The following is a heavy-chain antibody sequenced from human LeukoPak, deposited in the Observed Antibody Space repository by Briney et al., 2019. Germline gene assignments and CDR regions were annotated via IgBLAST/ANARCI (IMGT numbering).Heavy chain of an antibody. CDR1: GFTFSNYG. V-gene: IGHV3-30*02. J-gene: IGHJ4*02. CDR2: IRYDGSNK. CDR3: AKERAQYTYGPYYFDY. Sequence: PGGSLRLSCAASGFTFSNYGMHWVRQAPGKGLEWVAFIRYDGSNKYYVDSMKGRFTISRDNSKSTLYLQVNSLSAEDTAVYYCAKERAQYTYGPYYFDYWGQGTLVTVSS. D-gene: IGHD5-18*01.